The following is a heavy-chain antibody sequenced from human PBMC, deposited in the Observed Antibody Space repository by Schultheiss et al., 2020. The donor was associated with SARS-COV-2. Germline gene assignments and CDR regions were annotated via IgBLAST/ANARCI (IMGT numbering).Heavy chain of an antibody. V-gene: IGHV1-69*04. Sequence: SVKVSCKASGGTFSSYTISWVRQAPGQGLEWMGRIIPILGIANYAQKFQGRVTITADKSTSTAYMELSSLRSEDTAVYYCAREGYYDSSGYLSSYYYYGMDVWGQGTTVTVSS. CDR2: IIPILGIA. D-gene: IGHD3-22*01. CDR1: GGTFSSYT. CDR3: AREGYYDSSGYLSSYYYYGMDV. J-gene: IGHJ6*02.